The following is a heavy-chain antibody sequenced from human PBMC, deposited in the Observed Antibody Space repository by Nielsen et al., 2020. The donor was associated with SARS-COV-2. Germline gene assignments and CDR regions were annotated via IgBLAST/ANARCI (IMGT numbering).Heavy chain of an antibody. Sequence: KVSCKGSGYSFTNYWIGWVRQMPGKGLGWMGVIYPGDSDTRYSPSFQGQVTISADKSINTAYLQWSSLKASDTAMYYCARLGGPTLVTPDAFDIWGQGTMVTVSS. CDR3: ARLGGPTLVTPDAFDI. CDR1: GYSFTNYW. J-gene: IGHJ3*02. V-gene: IGHV5-51*01. CDR2: IYPGDSDT. D-gene: IGHD4-23*01.